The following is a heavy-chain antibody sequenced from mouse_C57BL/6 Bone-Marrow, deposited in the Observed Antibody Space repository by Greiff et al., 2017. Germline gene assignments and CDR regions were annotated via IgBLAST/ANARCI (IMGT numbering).Heavy chain of an antibody. CDR3: ARSGLYYHGSSPFAY. CDR2: INPGSGGT. CDR1: GYAFTNYL. Sequence: QVQLQQSGAELVRPGTSVKVSCKASGYAFTNYLIEWVKQRPGQGLEWIGVINPGSGGTNYNEKFKGKATLTADKSSSTAYMQLSSLSSEDSAVYFCARSGLYYHGSSPFAYWGQGTLVTVSA. D-gene: IGHD1-1*01. V-gene: IGHV1-54*01. J-gene: IGHJ3*01.